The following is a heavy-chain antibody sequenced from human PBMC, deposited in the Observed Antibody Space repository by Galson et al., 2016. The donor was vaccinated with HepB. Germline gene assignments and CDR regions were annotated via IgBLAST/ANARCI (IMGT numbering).Heavy chain of an antibody. J-gene: IGHJ2*01. CDR2: IYYSGST. CDR3: ARATNPYCTNGVCYSPLSWYFDL. V-gene: IGHV4-61*05. D-gene: IGHD2-8*01. Sequence: ETLSLTCTVSGGSISGTSYYWGWVRQPPGKGLEWIGYIYYSGSTNYNPSLKSRVTISVDTSKNQFSLKLSSVTAADTAVYYCARATNPYCTNGVCYSPLSWYFDLWGRGTLVTVSS. CDR1: GGSISGTSYY.